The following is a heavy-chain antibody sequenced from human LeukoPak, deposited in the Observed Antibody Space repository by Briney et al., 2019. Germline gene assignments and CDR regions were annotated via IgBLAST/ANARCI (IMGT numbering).Heavy chain of an antibody. V-gene: IGHV1-18*01. Sequence: ASVKVSCKASGGTFSSYGISWVRQAPGQGLEWMGWISAYNGNTNYAQKLQGRVTMTTDTSTSTAYMELSSLRSEDTAVYYCASTEKYYYDSSGFVLSDAFDIWGQGTMVTVSS. D-gene: IGHD3-22*01. CDR3: ASTEKYYYDSSGFVLSDAFDI. J-gene: IGHJ3*02. CDR1: GGTFSSYG. CDR2: ISAYNGNT.